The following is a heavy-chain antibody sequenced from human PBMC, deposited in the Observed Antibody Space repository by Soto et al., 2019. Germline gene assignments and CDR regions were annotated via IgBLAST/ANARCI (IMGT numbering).Heavy chain of an antibody. Sequence: GASVKVSCKASGYTFTGYFMHWVRQAPGQGFEWMGWINPNSGVTNYARKFQGRVTMTRDTSVSTAYMELSRLRSDDTAVYYCARGVGVDDPSNLYYFDCCGQGTLVTVSS. V-gene: IGHV1-2*02. D-gene: IGHD5-12*01. J-gene: IGHJ4*02. CDR2: INPNSGVT. CDR3: ARGVGVDDPSNLYYFDC. CDR1: GYTFTGYF.